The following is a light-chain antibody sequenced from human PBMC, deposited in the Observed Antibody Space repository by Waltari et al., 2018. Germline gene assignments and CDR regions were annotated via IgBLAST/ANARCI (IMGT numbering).Light chain of an antibody. CDR2: AAS. CDR1: HSISNY. Sequence: AIRMTQSPSSFSASTGDTITMTCRESHSISNYLVWYQQKPGRAPKLLIYAASTLQDGVPSRFSGSGSGTDFTLTISYLQSEDFATYYCQHYYNYPITFGGGTKVEIK. CDR3: QHYYNYPIT. J-gene: IGKJ4*01. V-gene: IGKV1-8*01.